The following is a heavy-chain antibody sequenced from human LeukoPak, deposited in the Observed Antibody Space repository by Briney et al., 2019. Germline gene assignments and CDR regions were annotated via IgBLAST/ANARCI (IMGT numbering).Heavy chain of an antibody. J-gene: IGHJ4*02. CDR3: ATNSSGSALDY. Sequence: SETLSLTCTVSGAPTNRRASANSYYWSWIRQVPGKGLEWIGNIYNIGSTTYKPSLRSRVTMSIDMSKKQLSLRLTSVTAADTAVYFCATNSSGSALDYWGQGILVTVSS. D-gene: IGHD3-22*01. CDR1: GAPTNRRASANSYY. V-gene: IGHV4-61*05. CDR2: IYNIGST.